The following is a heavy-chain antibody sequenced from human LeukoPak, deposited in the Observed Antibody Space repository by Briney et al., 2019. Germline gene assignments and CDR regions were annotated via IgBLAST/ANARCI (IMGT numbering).Heavy chain of an antibody. CDR2: INHSGST. J-gene: IGHJ4*02. Sequence: SETLSLTCAVCGGSFSGYYWSWIRQPPGKGLEWIGEINHSGSTNYNPSLKSRVTISVDTSKNQFSLKLSSVTAADTAVYYCARGSGTRYWGQGTLVTVSS. D-gene: IGHD3-10*01. CDR1: GGSFSGYY. CDR3: ARGSGTRY. V-gene: IGHV4-34*01.